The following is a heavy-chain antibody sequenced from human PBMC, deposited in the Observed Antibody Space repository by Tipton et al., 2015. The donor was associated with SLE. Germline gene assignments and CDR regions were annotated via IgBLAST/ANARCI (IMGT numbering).Heavy chain of an antibody. CDR3: ARGTEFVVVPGV. CDR1: GGSISSGDYY. J-gene: IGHJ6*02. Sequence: TLSLTCTVSGGSISSGDYYWSWIRQPPGKGLERIGYIYYSGSTYYNPSLKSRVTISVDTSKNQFSLKLSSVTAAGTAVYYCARGTEFVVVPGVWGQGTTGTVSS. V-gene: IGHV4-30-4*08. CDR2: IYYSGST. D-gene: IGHD2-2*01.